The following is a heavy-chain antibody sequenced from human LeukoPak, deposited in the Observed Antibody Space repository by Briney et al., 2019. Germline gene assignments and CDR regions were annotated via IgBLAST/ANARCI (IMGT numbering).Heavy chain of an antibody. CDR1: GYTFTSYG. CDR2: ISAYNGNT. D-gene: IGHD3-3*01. Sequence: ASVKVSCKASGYTFTSYGISRVRQAPGQGLEWMGWISAYNGNTNYAQKLQGRVTMTTDTSTSTAYMELRSLRSDDTAVYYCARSDDFWSGTGFDYWGQGTLVTVSS. J-gene: IGHJ4*02. V-gene: IGHV1-18*01. CDR3: ARSDDFWSGTGFDY.